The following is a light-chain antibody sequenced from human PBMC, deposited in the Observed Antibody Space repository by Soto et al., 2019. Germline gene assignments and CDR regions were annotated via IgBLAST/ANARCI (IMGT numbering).Light chain of an antibody. CDR3: SSYTSSNTYV. CDR2: EVS. CDR1: SSDVGSYNR. Sequence: CVLTRPPSVSGAAGEGVAISCTGTSSDVGSYNRVSWYQQPPGTAPKVMIYEVSNRPSGVPDRFSGSKSGNTASLTISGLQAEDEADHYCSSYTSSNTYVFGTGTKVTVL. J-gene: IGLJ1*01. V-gene: IGLV2-18*02.